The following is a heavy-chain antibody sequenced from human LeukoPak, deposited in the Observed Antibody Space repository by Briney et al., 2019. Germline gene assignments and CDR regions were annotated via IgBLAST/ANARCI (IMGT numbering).Heavy chain of an antibody. CDR1: GFTVSSNY. J-gene: IGHJ5*02. CDR2: IYSGGST. CDR3: ARGSRTNWFDP. Sequence: PGGSLRLSCAASGFTVSSNYMSWVRQAPGKGLEWVSVIYSGGSTYYADSVKGRFTISRDNSKNTLYLQMNSLRAEDTAVYYCARGSRTNWFDPWGQGTLVTVSS. V-gene: IGHV3-66*02. D-gene: IGHD2-15*01.